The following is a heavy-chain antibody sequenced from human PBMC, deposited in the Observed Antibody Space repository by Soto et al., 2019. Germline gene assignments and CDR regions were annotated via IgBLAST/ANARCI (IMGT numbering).Heavy chain of an antibody. D-gene: IGHD5-12*01. CDR3: AKETWDGYNLHYWYFDL. CDR1: GFTFSSYG. J-gene: IGHJ2*01. V-gene: IGHV3-30*18. CDR2: ISYDGSNK. Sequence: QVQLVESGGGVVQPGRSLRLSCAASGFTFSSYGMHWVRQAPGKGLEWVAVISYDGSNKYYADSVKGRFTISRDNSKNTLYLKMNSLRAEDTAVYYCAKETWDGYNLHYWYFDLWGRGTLVTVSS.